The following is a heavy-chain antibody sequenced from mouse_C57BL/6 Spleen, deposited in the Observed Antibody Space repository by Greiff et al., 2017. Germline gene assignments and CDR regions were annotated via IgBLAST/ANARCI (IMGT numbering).Heavy chain of an antibody. Sequence: EVQVVESGGGLVKPGGSLKLSCAASGFTFSSYAMSWVRQTPEKRLEWVATISDGGSYTYYPDNVKGRFTISRDNAKNNLYLQMSHLKSEDTAMYYCARDTTVVAKPYFDYWGQGTTLTVSS. D-gene: IGHD1-1*01. CDR2: ISDGGSYT. CDR1: GFTFSSYA. J-gene: IGHJ2*01. CDR3: ARDTTVVAKPYFDY. V-gene: IGHV5-4*01.